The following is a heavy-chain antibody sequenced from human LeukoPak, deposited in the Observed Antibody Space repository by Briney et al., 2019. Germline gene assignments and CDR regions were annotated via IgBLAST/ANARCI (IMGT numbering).Heavy chain of an antibody. J-gene: IGHJ4*02. V-gene: IGHV3-66*01. Sequence: GGSLRLSCAASGFTVSSNYMSWVRQAPGKGLEWVSVIYSGGSIYYTDSVKGRFTISRDNSKNTLYLQMNSLRAEDTAVYYCARGFVYTGLDYWGQGTLVTVSS. CDR3: ARGFVYTGLDY. D-gene: IGHD5/OR15-5a*01. CDR1: GFTVSSNY. CDR2: IYSGGSI.